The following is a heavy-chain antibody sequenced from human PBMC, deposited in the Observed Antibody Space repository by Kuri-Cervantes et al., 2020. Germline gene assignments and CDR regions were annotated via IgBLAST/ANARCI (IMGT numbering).Heavy chain of an antibody. V-gene: IGHV1-18*01. Sequence: ASVKVSCKASGYTFTNYGISWVRQAPGQGLEWMGWISAHNGNTNYAQKLQGRVTMTTDTSTSTAYMELRSLRSDDTAVYYCASGRKVVVVPAAMPGYYYYGMDVWGQGTTVTVSS. CDR3: ASGRKVVVVPAAMPGYYYYGMDV. CDR2: ISAHNGNT. J-gene: IGHJ6*02. CDR1: GYTFTNYG. D-gene: IGHD2-2*01.